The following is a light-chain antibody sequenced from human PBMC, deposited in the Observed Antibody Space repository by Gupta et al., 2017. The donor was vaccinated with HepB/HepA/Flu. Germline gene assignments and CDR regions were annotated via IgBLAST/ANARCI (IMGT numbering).Light chain of an antibody. CDR1: QSISNW. J-gene: IGKJ1*01. CDR2: KAS. V-gene: IGKV1-5*03. Sequence: IQMTPSPSTLSASVGDRVTITCRASQSISNWLAWYQQKAGKAPKLLIYKASSLESGVPSRFSGSGSGTEFTLTISSLQPDDFATYYCQQYNSQGTFGQGTKVEIK. CDR3: QQYNSQGT.